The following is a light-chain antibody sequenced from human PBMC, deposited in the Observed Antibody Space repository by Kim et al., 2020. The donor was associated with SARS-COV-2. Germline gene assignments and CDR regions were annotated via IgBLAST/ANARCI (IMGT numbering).Light chain of an antibody. Sequence: NFMLTQSHSVSESPGKTVIISCTRSSGSIVSDFVQWFQQRPGSSPTTVIYEDHKRPSGVSDRFSGSVDSSSNSASLTISGLRTEDEADYYCQSYDDNIWVFGGGTKLTVL. CDR2: EDH. J-gene: IGLJ3*02. V-gene: IGLV6-57*01. CDR1: SGSIVSDF. CDR3: QSYDDNIWV.